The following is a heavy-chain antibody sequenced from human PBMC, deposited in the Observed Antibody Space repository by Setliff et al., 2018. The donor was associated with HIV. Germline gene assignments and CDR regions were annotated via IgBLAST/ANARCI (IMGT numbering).Heavy chain of an antibody. CDR1: GYTFTDYY. Sequence: ASVKVSCKASGYTFTDYYVHWVRQAPGQGLEWMGWINPKTGDTSYKQDFQGRVTMTRDTSISTAFMDLSRLTSHDTAMYYCARDLFGSWYTGSSGLAYWGQGTLVTVSS. V-gene: IGHV1-2*02. D-gene: IGHD2-2*02. J-gene: IGHJ4*02. CDR3: ARDLFGSWYTGSSGLAY. CDR2: INPKTGDT.